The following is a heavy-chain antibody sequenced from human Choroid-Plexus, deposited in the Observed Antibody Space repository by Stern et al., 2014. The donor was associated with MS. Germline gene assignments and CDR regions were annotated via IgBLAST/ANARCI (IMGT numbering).Heavy chain of an antibody. Sequence: QVQLVESGAEVKKPGASVKVSCKTSGYIFTGYYVHWVRQAPGQGLEWMAWINPNTGGTKDAQKFQGRLTMSRDTSISTAYVELSSLTSDDTAVYYCARDQRGITIFGVVTDYYYLGMDVWGQGTTVTVSS. J-gene: IGHJ6*02. V-gene: IGHV1-2*02. CDR3: ARDQRGITIFGVVTDYYYLGMDV. CDR1: GYIFTGYY. D-gene: IGHD3-3*01. CDR2: INPNTGGT.